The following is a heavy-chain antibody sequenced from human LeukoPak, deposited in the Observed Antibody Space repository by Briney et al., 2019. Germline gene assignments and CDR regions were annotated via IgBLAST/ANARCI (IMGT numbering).Heavy chain of an antibody. V-gene: IGHV3-21*01. CDR2: ISSSSSYI. J-gene: IGHJ3*02. CDR3: ARSTVAATVAFDI. CDR1: GFTFSSYT. D-gene: IGHD6-19*01. Sequence: GGSLRLSCAASGFTFSSYTMNWVRQAPGKVLEWVSSISSSSSYIYYADSVKGRFTISRDNAKNSLYLQMNSLGAEDTAVYYCARSTVAATVAFDIWGQGTMVTVSS.